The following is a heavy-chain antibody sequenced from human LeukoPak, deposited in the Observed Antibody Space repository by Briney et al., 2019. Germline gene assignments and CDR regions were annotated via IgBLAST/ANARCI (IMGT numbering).Heavy chain of an antibody. J-gene: IGHJ5*02. CDR1: GFTFSSYW. CDR2: ISSSGSTI. CDR3: ARDPRQYSSSWYTGNWFDP. Sequence: GGSLRLSCAASGFTFSSYWMSWIRQAPGKGLEWVSYISSSGSTIYYADSVKGRFTISRDNAKNSLYLQMNSLRAEDTAVYYCARDPRQYSSSWYTGNWFDPWGQGTLVTVSS. D-gene: IGHD6-13*01. V-gene: IGHV3-11*01.